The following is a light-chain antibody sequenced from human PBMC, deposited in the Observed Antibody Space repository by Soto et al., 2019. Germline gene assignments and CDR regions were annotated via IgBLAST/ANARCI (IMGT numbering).Light chain of an antibody. J-gene: IGKJ4*01. CDR3: HYYGRSPLP. CDR1: QTISTN. Sequence: EIVMTQSPATLSVSPGERATLSCRASQTISTNLAWYQQKPGQAPRVLIYGASTRATGIPARFSGSGSGTDFTLTITRLEPEDFAVYYCHYYGRSPLPFGGGTKV. CDR2: GAS. V-gene: IGKV3-15*01.